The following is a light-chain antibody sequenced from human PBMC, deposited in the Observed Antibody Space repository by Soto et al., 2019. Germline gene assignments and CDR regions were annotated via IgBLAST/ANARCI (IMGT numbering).Light chain of an antibody. Sequence: DIQLTQSPSFLSASVGDRVTITCRTSQDISSYLAWYQQKPGKAPQLLISAASTLQSGVRSRFSGSGSGTAFTLTISSLQTEDFETYYCQQHKSYPLTFGGGTKVEI. CDR2: AAS. CDR1: QDISSY. CDR3: QQHKSYPLT. V-gene: IGKV1-9*01. J-gene: IGKJ4*01.